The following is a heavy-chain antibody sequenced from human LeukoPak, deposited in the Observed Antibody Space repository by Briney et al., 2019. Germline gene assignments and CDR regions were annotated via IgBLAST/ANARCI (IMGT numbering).Heavy chain of an antibody. J-gene: IGHJ4*02. CDR1: GFTFSSYA. Sequence: QPGGSLRLSCAASGFTFSSYAMSWVRQAPGKGLEWVSAISGSGGSTYYADSVKGRFTISRDNSKNTLYLQMNSLRAEDTAVYYCAKDLAWELPQPPKPRDQYYFDYWGQGTLVTVSS. V-gene: IGHV3-23*01. CDR2: ISGSGGST. CDR3: AKDLAWELPQPPKPRDQYYFDY. D-gene: IGHD1-26*01.